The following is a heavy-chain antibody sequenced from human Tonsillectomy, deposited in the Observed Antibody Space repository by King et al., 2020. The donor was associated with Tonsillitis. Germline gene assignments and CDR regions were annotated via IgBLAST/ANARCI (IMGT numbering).Heavy chain of an antibody. D-gene: IGHD4-17*01. V-gene: IGHV4-59*01. CDR2: IHNSGST. CDR3: ARNYGVYWYFDL. Sequence: QLQESGPGLAKPSETLSLTYTVSGGSISSYYWSWIRQPPGKGPEWIGFIHNSGSTHYNPSLTSRVTISADTSKNQISLKLTSVTAADTAVYYCARNYGVYWYFDLWGRGTLVTVSS. J-gene: IGHJ2*01. CDR1: GGSISSYY.